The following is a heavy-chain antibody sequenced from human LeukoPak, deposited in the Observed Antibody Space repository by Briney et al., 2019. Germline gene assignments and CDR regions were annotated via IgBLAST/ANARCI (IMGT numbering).Heavy chain of an antibody. J-gene: IGHJ4*02. V-gene: IGHV4-59*08. D-gene: IGHD3-16*01. CDR3: ARHGGSHFLY. Sequence: SETLSLTFTFSVVSIIPYYWSWIRQPPGKGLEWLAYIYYSGTTNYNPSLMSRVTISVDTSKSQFSLKLDSVTAADTAVYYCARHGGSHFLYWGQGILVTVSS. CDR1: VVSIIPYY. CDR2: IYYSGTT.